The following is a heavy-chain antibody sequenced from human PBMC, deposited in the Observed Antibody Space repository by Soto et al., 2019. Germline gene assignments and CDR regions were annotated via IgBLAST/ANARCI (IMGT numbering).Heavy chain of an antibody. CDR3: AKEWGSGWYRDYFDY. CDR1: GFTFSSYG. CDR2: ISYDGSNK. D-gene: IGHD6-19*01. J-gene: IGHJ4*02. V-gene: IGHV3-30*18. Sequence: QVQLVESGGGVVQPGRSLRLSCAASGFTFSSYGMHWVRQAPGKGLEWVAVISYDGSNKYYADSVKGRFTISRDNSKNALYLQMNSLSAEDTAVYYCAKEWGSGWYRDYFDYWGQGTLVTVSS.